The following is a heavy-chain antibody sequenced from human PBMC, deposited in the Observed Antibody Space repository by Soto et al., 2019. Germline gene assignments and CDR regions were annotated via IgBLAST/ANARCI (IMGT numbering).Heavy chain of an antibody. CDR2: IYSGGST. Sequence: GGSLRLSCAASGFTFSSNYMSWVRQAPGKGLEWVSVIYSGGSTYYVDSVKGRFTISRDNSKNTLYLQMNSLRAEDTAVYYCARGLRYSSSSHSFDYWGQGTLVTVSS. J-gene: IGHJ4*02. CDR1: GFTFSSNY. V-gene: IGHV3-53*01. D-gene: IGHD6-6*01. CDR3: ARGLRYSSSSHSFDY.